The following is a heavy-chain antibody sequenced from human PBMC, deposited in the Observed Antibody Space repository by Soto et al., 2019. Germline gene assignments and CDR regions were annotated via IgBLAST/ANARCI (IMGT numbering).Heavy chain of an antibody. J-gene: IGHJ6*02. CDR1: GDRVSSTSAA. V-gene: IGHV6-1*01. Sequence: SEALPRTYDSCGDRVSSTSAAWNWIKQSPSRGLEWLGRTYYRSKWYNDFAVSVKSRITINPDTSKNQFSLQLNSATPEDTAVYYCARARPPRYGSHGMDVCGQGPTVTVSS. CDR3: ARARPPRYGSHGMDV. D-gene: IGHD1-26*01. CDR2: TYYRSKWYN.